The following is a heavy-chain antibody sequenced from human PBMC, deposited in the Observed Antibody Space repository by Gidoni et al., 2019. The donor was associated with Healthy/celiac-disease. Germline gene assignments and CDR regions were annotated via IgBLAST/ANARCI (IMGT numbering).Heavy chain of an antibody. J-gene: IGHJ3*02. D-gene: IGHD2-2*01. CDR1: GYSFTSYW. CDR2: IYPGDSDT. CDR3: ARKVSERYCSSTSCRIKDAFDI. Sequence: EVQLVQSGAEVKKPGESLKISCKGSGYSFTSYWIGWVRQMPGKGLEWMGIIYPGDSDTRYSPSFQGQVTISADKSISTAYLQWSSLKASDTAMYYCARKVSERYCSSTSCRIKDAFDIWGQGTMVTVSS. V-gene: IGHV5-51*01.